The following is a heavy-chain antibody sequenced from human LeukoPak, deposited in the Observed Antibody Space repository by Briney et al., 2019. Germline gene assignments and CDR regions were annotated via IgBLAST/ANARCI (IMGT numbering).Heavy chain of an antibody. Sequence: ASVKVSCKATGYTFTSYGISWVRQAPGQGLEWMGWISAYNGNTNYAQKLQGRVTMTTDTSTSTAYMELRSLRSDDTAVYYCARMDIVATLFDYWGQGTLVTVSS. J-gene: IGHJ4*02. V-gene: IGHV1-18*01. CDR2: ISAYNGNT. D-gene: IGHD5-12*01. CDR3: ARMDIVATLFDY. CDR1: GYTFTSYG.